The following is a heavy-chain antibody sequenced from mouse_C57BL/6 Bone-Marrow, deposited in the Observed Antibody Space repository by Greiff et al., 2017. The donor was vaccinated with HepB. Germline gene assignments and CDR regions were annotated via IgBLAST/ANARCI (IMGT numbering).Heavy chain of an antibody. CDR3: AIGQAWFAY. J-gene: IGHJ3*01. CDR1: GYTFTSYW. CDR2: IHPSDSDT. Sequence: QVQLQQPGAELVKPGASVKMSCKASGYTFTSYWMHWVKQRPGQGLEWIGSIHPSDSDTNYNQKFKGKATLTVDKSSSTAYMQLNSLTSEDSAVYYCAIGQAWFAYWGQGTLVTVSA. V-gene: IGHV1-74*01.